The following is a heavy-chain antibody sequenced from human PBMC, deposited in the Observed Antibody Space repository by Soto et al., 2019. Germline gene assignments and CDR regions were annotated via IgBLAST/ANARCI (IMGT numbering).Heavy chain of an antibody. CDR3: AGFTVVIPYYYYYGMDV. V-gene: IGHV4-39*01. CDR2: IYYSGST. J-gene: IGHJ6*02. Sequence: SETLSLTCTVSGGSISSSSYYWGWIRQPPGKGLEWIGSIYYSGSTYYNPSLKSRVTISVDTSKNQFSLKLSSVTAADTAVYYCAGFTVVIPYYYYYGMDVWGQGTTVTSP. D-gene: IGHD2-15*01. CDR1: GGSISSSSYY.